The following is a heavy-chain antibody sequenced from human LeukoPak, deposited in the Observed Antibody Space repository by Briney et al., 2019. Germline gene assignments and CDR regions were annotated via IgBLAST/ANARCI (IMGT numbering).Heavy chain of an antibody. Sequence: SETLSLICTVSGGSLSKYYWSWIRQPPGKGPEWIGYIYYTGITAYTPSLKSRVTISVDTSKNQFSLNLTSVTAADTAVYYCARESRASRDFDYWGQGTLVTVSS. J-gene: IGHJ4*02. CDR3: ARESRASRDFDY. CDR1: GGSLSKYY. CDR2: IYYTGIT. V-gene: IGHV4-59*01. D-gene: IGHD2-2*01.